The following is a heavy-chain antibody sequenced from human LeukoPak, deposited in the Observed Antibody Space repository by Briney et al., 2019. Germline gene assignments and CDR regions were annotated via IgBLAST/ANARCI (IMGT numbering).Heavy chain of an antibody. V-gene: IGHV1-18*01. D-gene: IGHD3-10*01. CDR1: GYTFTSYG. CDR3: ARDAYYYGSGSYLRYYMDV. Sequence: GASVKVSCKASGYTFTSYGISWVRQAPGQGLEWMGWISAYNGNTNYAQKLQGRVTMTTDTSTSTAYMELRSLRSDDTAVYYCARDAYYYGSGSYLRYYMDVWGKGTTVTVSS. CDR2: ISAYNGNT. J-gene: IGHJ6*03.